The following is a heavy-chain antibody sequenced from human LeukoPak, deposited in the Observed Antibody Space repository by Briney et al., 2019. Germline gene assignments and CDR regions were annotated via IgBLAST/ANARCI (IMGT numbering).Heavy chain of an antibody. CDR1: GGSISSYY. D-gene: IGHD1-26*01. J-gene: IGHJ3*02. CDR3: ARDQGSLDAFDI. Sequence: SETLSLTCTVSGGSISSYYWSWIRQPPGKGLEWIGYIYYSGSTNYNPSLKSRVTISVDTSKNQFSLKLSSLTAADTAVYYCARDQGSLDAFDIWGQGTMVTVSS. V-gene: IGHV4-59*01. CDR2: IYYSGST.